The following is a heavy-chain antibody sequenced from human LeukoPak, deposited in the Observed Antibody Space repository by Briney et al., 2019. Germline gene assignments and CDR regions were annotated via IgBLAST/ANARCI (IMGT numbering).Heavy chain of an antibody. CDR3: ARVVDYDSSGYYSRYFDY. CDR1: GGSISSYY. CDR2: IYYSGST. J-gene: IGHJ4*02. Sequence: PSETLSLTCTVSGGSISSYYWSWTRQPPGKGLEGIGYIYYSGSTNYNPSLKSRVTISVDTSKNQFSLKLSSVTAADTAVYYCARVVDYDSSGYYSRYFDYWGQGTLVTVSS. V-gene: IGHV4-59*01. D-gene: IGHD3-22*01.